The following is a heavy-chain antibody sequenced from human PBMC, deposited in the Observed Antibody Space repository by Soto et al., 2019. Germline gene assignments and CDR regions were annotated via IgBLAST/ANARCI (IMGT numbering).Heavy chain of an antibody. CDR1: GYSFTGYS. D-gene: IGHD1-20*01. CDR2: INPKSGGT. J-gene: IGHJ4*02. V-gene: IGHV1-2*02. Sequence: ASVKVSCKTSGYSFTGYSVHWVRQAPGHGPEWMGWINPKSGGTKYAQKFQGRVTMTRDTSISTVFMELSRVTSDDTAVYYCAREVLSRRNFITEKLFDYWGQGSLVTSPQ. CDR3: AREVLSRRNFITEKLFDY.